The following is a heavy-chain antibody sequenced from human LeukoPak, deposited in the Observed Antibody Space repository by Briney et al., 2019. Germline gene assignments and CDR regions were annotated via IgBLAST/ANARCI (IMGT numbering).Heavy chain of an antibody. CDR2: ISGDVGST. Sequence: GGSLRLSCAASGFTFSSYAMSWVRQVPGKGLKWVSAISGDVGSTYYADSVKGRFTISRDSSKNTLYLQMNSLRAEDTALYYCAKDSCSGGCYYNYYYGLDVWGQGTTVAVSS. CDR3: AKDSCSGGCYYNYYYGLDV. D-gene: IGHD2-21*02. CDR1: GFTFSSYA. J-gene: IGHJ6*02. V-gene: IGHV3-23*01.